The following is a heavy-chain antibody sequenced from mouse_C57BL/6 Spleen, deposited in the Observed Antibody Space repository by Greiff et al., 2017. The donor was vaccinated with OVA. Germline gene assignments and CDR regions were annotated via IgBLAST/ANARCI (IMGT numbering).Heavy chain of an antibody. J-gene: IGHJ4*01. Sequence: EVKLVESVGGLVQPGSSMKLSCTASGFTFSDYYMAWVRQVPEKGLEWVANINYDGSSTYYLDSLKSRFIISRDNAKNILYLQMSSLKSEDTATYYCARDDGYYYAMDYWGQGTSVTVSS. CDR2: INYDGSST. V-gene: IGHV5-16*01. CDR1: GFTFSDYY. CDR3: ARDDGYYYAMDY. D-gene: IGHD2-3*01.